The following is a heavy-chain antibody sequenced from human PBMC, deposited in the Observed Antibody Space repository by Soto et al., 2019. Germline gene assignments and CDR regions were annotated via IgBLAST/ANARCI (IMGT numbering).Heavy chain of an antibody. Sequence: QITLRESGPSLVKPTETLTLTCTFSGFSLTTTGVGVGWIRQPPGKALEWLAVVFWVGGERYSPSLKSRVTITKDTYTAQVVLTMTNMNPADTATYYCTQVYGSGSWGWYFHSWGQGTLVTVSS. J-gene: IGHJ4*02. CDR1: GFSLTTTGVG. CDR2: VFWVGGE. V-gene: IGHV2-5*02. CDR3: TQVYGSGSWGWYFHS. D-gene: IGHD1-26*01.